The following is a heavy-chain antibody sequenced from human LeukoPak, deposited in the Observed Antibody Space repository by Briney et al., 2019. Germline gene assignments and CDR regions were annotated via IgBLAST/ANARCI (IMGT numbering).Heavy chain of an antibody. V-gene: IGHV1-46*01. Sequence: GASVKVSCKASGYTVTSYYMHWVRQAPGQGLEWLGIINPSGGSTSYAQKFQGRVTMNRETSTSTVYMELSSLRSEDTAVYYCATEYCSGGSCYQYYYYFDYWGQGTLVTVSS. J-gene: IGHJ4*02. D-gene: IGHD2-15*01. CDR2: INPSGGST. CDR3: ATEYCSGGSCYQYYYYFDY. CDR1: GYTVTSYY.